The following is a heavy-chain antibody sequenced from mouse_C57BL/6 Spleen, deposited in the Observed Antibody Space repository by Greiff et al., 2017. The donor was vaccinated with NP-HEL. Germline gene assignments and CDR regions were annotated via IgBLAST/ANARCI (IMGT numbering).Heavy chain of an antibody. D-gene: IGHD3-1*01. CDR3: ARDLRGVAMDY. CDR1: GFNIKDYY. Sequence: EVKLMESGAELVKPGASVKLSCTASGFNIKDYYMHWVKQRTEQGLEWIGRIDPEDGETKYAPNFQGKATITADTASNTAYLQLSSLPSEDTAVYYCARDLRGVAMDYWGQGTSVTVSS. V-gene: IGHV14-2*01. J-gene: IGHJ4*01. CDR2: IDPEDGET.